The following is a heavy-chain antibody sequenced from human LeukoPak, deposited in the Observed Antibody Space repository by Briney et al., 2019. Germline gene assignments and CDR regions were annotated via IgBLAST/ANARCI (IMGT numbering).Heavy chain of an antibody. J-gene: IGHJ6*02. D-gene: IGHD2-8*01. Sequence: PGGSLRLSCAASGFTFSSYAMSWVRQAPGKGLEWVSAISGSGGSTYYADSVKGRFTISRDNAKNSLYLQMNSLRAEDTAVYYCAREYCTNGVCYTRRHYYYYGMDVWGQGTTVTVSS. V-gene: IGHV3-23*01. CDR2: ISGSGGST. CDR3: AREYCTNGVCYTRRHYYYYGMDV. CDR1: GFTFSSYA.